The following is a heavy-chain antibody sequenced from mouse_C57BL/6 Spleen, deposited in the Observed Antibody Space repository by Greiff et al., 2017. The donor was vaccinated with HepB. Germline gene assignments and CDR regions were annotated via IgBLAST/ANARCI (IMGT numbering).Heavy chain of an antibody. Sequence: QVQLKQPGAELVRPGTSVKLSCKASGYTFTSYWMHWVKQRPGQGLEWIGVIDPSDSYTNYNQKFKGKATLTVDTSSSTAYMQRSSLTSEDSAVYYCARSLLTGGGDYFDYWGQGTTLTVSS. CDR3: ARSLLTGGGDYFDY. V-gene: IGHV1-59*01. J-gene: IGHJ2*01. D-gene: IGHD4-1*01. CDR1: GYTFTSYW. CDR2: IDPSDSYT.